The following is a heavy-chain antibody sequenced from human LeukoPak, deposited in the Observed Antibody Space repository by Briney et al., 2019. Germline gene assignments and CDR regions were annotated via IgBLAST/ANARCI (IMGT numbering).Heavy chain of an antibody. CDR2: VRFDASNV. J-gene: IGHJ4*02. V-gene: IGHV3-30*02. D-gene: IGHD2-21*02. CDR1: GFTFSTYG. Sequence: GGSLRLSREASGFTFSTYGMHWVRQAPGKGLEWLAFVRFDASNVYYSDSVKGRFTISRDNSKNTLYLQMNSLRAEDTAVYYCAKDQTIVVVTAFDYWGQGTLVTVSS. CDR3: AKDQTIVVVTAFDY.